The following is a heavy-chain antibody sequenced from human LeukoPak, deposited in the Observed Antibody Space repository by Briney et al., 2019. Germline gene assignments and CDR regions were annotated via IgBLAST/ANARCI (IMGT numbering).Heavy chain of an antibody. CDR1: GFTFSNYA. J-gene: IGHJ4*02. D-gene: IGHD3-22*01. V-gene: IGHV3-23*01. CDR2: ISASGDTT. Sequence: GGSLRLSCAASGFTFSNYAVNWVRQAPGKGLDWVSGISASGDTTYYADSVKGRLTISRDNSKNTLYLEMNSLRAEDTAVYYCARMKYYESSTYYYAFDYWGQGTLVTVSS. CDR3: ARMKYYESSTYYYAFDY.